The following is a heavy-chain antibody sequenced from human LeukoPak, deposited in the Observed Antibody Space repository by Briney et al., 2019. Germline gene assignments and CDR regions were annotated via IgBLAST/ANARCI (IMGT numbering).Heavy chain of an antibody. Sequence: GGPLRLSCAASGYSARSDHMNGVPRAPGKGLEWVSLFHTDGNIYYADSVKGRFTISRDDSKNAVYLQMNSLRAEDTAEYYCVKGRGGEWGQGTLVTVS. V-gene: IGHV3-53*01. D-gene: IGHD4-17*01. J-gene: IGHJ4*02. CDR2: FHTDGNI. CDR3: VKGRGGE. CDR1: GYSARSDH.